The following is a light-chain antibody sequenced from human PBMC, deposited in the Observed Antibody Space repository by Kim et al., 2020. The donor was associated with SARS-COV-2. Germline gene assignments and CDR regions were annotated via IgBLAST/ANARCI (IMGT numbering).Light chain of an antibody. Sequence: RASINCKSSQSILYTSDNKNYLTWYQQKPGQPPKLLIYWASTRESGVPDRFSGSGSGTHFTLTINSLQPEDVAVYYCHQYFTTPYTFGQGTKLEI. V-gene: IGKV4-1*01. CDR2: WAS. CDR1: QSILYTSDNKNY. J-gene: IGKJ2*01. CDR3: HQYFTTPYT.